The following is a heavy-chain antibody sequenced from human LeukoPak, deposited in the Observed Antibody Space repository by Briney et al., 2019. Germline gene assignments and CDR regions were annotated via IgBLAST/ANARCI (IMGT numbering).Heavy chain of an antibody. CDR3: ANSIDFDYGDYYFDY. CDR1: GYSISSGHY. CDR2: IYHSGST. V-gene: IGHV4-38-2*02. D-gene: IGHD4-17*01. Sequence: PSETLSLTCTVSGYSISSGHYWGWIRHPPGKGLEWIGNIYHSGSTYYNPSLKSRVTISVDTSKNQFSLKLSSVTAADTAVYYCANSIDFDYGDYYFDYWGQGALVTISS. J-gene: IGHJ4*02.